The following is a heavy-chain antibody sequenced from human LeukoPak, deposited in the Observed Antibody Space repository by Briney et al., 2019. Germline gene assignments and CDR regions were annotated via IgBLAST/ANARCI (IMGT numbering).Heavy chain of an antibody. D-gene: IGHD6-13*01. V-gene: IGHV3-7*04. CDR3: GRERRIAALNDAFDI. CDR2: IKQGGSEK. J-gene: IGHJ3*02. CDR1: GFTFTAYT. Sequence: PGGSLRLSCAASGFTFTAYTMSWVRQAPGRGLEWVANIKQGGSEKYYGDSVKGRFTISRVDAKRSLYLQLTSVRAEDTAVYYCGRERRIAALNDAFDIWGQGTMVTVSS.